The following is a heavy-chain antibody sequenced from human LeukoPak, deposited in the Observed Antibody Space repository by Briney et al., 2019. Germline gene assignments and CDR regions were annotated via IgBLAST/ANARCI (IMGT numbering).Heavy chain of an antibody. J-gene: IGHJ6*03. D-gene: IGHD6-6*01. V-gene: IGHV4-34*01. CDR1: GGSFSGYY. CDR2: INHSGST. CDR3: ARGYHSSSSPFRYYYYYMDV. Sequence: SETLSLTCAVYGGSFSGYYWSWIRQPPGKGLEWIGEINHSGSTNYNPSLKSRVTISVDTSKNQFSLKLSSVTAADTAVYYCARGYHSSSSPFRYYYYYMDVWGKGTTVTVSS.